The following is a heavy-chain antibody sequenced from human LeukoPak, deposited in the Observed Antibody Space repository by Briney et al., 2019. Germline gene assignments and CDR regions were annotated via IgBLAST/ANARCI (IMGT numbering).Heavy chain of an antibody. J-gene: IGHJ2*01. V-gene: IGHV4-59*08. CDR3: ARHPLTSGWYFDL. CDR2: IYYSGST. Sequence: PSETLSLTCTVSGGSISSYYWSWIRQPPGKGLEWLGYIYYSGSTNYNPSLKSRVTISVDTSKNQFSLKLNSVTAADTAVYYCARHPLTSGWYFDLWGRGTLVTVSS. D-gene: IGHD7-27*01. CDR1: GGSISSYY.